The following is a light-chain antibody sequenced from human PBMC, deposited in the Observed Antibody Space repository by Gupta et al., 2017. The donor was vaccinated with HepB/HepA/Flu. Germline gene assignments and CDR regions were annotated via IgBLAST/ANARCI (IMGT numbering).Light chain of an antibody. J-gene: IGLJ2*01. CDR2: EVS. Sequence: QSALTQPPSVSGSPGQSVTISCTGTSSDVGNYNRVYWYQQPPGTAPKLVIFEVSNRPSGVPDRFSGSKSGNTASLTISGLQAEDEADYYCSSYTSSSTHVVFGGGTKLTGL. V-gene: IGLV2-18*02. CDR1: SSDVGNYNR. CDR3: SSYTSSSTHVV.